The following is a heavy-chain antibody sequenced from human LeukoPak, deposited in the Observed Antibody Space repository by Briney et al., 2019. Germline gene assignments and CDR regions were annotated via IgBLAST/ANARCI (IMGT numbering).Heavy chain of an antibody. CDR3: AKDLGIVVVVAANWFDP. J-gene: IGHJ5*02. CDR1: GFTISNYA. CDR2: ITGSGVGT. D-gene: IGHD2-15*01. Sequence: GGSLRLSCAASGFTISNYAMSWVRQAPGKGLEWVSTITGSGVGTYYADSVKGRFTVSRDNSKNTQYLQMNSLRAEDTAVYYCAKDLGIVVVVAANWFDPWGQGTLVTVSS. V-gene: IGHV3-23*01.